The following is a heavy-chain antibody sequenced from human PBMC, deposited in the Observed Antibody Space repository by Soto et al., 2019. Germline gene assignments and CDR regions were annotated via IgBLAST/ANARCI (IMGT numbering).Heavy chain of an antibody. CDR3: ARHKEYPVYFDY. V-gene: IGHV4-59*08. CDR2: IYYSGST. J-gene: IGHJ4*02. Sequence: SETLSLTCTVSGGSISSYYWSWIRQPPGKGLEWIGYIYYSGSTNYNPSLKSRVTISVDTSKNQFSLKLSSVTAADTAVYYCARHKEYPVYFDYWGQGTLVTVSS. CDR1: GGSISSYY.